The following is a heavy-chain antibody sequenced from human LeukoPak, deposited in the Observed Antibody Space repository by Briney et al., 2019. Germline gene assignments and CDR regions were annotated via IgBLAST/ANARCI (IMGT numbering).Heavy chain of an antibody. J-gene: IGHJ6*02. D-gene: IGHD1-20*01. CDR3: ARDRYNWNDSYYYYGMDV. Sequence: SETLSLTCTVSGGSISSYYWSWIRQPPGKGLEWIGYIYYSGSTIYNPSLKSRVTISVDTSKNQFSLKLSSVTAADTAVYYCARDRYNWNDSYYYYGMDVWGQGTTVTVSS. V-gene: IGHV4-59*01. CDR2: IYYSGST. CDR1: GGSISSYY.